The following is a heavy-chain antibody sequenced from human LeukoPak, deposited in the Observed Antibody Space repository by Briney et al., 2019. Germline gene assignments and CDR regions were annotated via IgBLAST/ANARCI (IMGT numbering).Heavy chain of an antibody. J-gene: IGHJ4*02. V-gene: IGHV5-51*01. CDR3: ARHPISSSSPNFDY. Sequence: GESLEISCKGSGYSFTSYWIGWVRQMPGKGLEWMGVIYPGDSDTRYSPSFQGQVTISADKSISTAYLQWSSLKASDTAMYYCARHPISSSSPNFDYWGQGTLVTVSS. D-gene: IGHD6-6*01. CDR1: GYSFTSYW. CDR2: IYPGDSDT.